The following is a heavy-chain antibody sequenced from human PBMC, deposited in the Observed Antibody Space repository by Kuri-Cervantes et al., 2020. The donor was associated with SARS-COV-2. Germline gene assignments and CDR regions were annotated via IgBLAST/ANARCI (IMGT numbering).Heavy chain of an antibody. CDR1: GYSFTNYW. J-gene: IGHJ6*03. V-gene: IGHV5-51*01. CDR2: IYPGDSDT. Sequence: GASLKISCKGSGYSFTNYWIGWVRQMPGKGLEWMGIIYPGDSDTRYSPSFQGQVTISADKSINTAFLQWSSLKASDTAIYYCARRAYGEEVDYYYMDVWGKGTTVTVSS. D-gene: IGHD4-17*01. CDR3: ARRAYGEEVDYYYMDV.